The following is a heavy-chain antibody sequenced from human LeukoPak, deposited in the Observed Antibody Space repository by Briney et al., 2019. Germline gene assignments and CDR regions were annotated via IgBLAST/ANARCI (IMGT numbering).Heavy chain of an antibody. D-gene: IGHD5-18*01. J-gene: IGHJ6*03. CDR3: ARQGNGYSYGYYYYYYYMDV. CDR1: GGSISRSNYY. V-gene: IGHV4-39*01. Sequence: SETLSLTCSVSGGSISRSNYYWGWIRQPPGKGLEWIGSIYYSGSTYYNPSLKSRVTISVDTSKNQFSLKLSSVTAADTAVYYCARQGNGYSYGYYYYYYYMDVWGKGTTVTVSS. CDR2: IYYSGST.